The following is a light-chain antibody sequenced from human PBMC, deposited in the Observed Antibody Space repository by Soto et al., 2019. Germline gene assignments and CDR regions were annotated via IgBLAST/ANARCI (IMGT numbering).Light chain of an antibody. J-gene: IGKJ3*01. V-gene: IGKV1-33*01. Sequence: DIQMPQSPSSLSASVGDRVTITCQASQDISNYLNWYQQKPGKAPKLLIYDASKLETGVPSRFSGSGSGTDFTFTISSLQPEDIATYYCQQYDNLRMTFGPGTKVYIQ. CDR1: QDISNY. CDR3: QQYDNLRMT. CDR2: DAS.